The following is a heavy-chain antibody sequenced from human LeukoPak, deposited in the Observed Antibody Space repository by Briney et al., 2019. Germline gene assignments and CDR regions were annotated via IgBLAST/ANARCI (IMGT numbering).Heavy chain of an antibody. J-gene: IGHJ5*02. CDR1: AYRFTNYW. CDR3: ARHSRVLNFFDP. CDR2: IDPGDSQN. V-gene: IGHV5-10-1*01. D-gene: IGHD3-22*01. Sequence: PGESLKISCKASAYRFTNYWISGVRKLPGKGLEWMGRIDPGDSQNNYSPSCEGDVTISADKPVTTAYLKWSSLKAANTAFYYCARHSRVLNFFDPWAQGTLVTVSS.